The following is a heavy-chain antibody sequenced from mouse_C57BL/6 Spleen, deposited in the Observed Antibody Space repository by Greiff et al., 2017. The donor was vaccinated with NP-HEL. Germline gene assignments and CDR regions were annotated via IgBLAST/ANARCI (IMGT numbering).Heavy chain of an antibody. D-gene: IGHD1-1*01. J-gene: IGHJ1*03. V-gene: IGHV1-50*01. CDR1: GYTFTSYW. CDR2: IDPSDSYT. CDR3: ARGYYYGSSYEWYFDV. Sequence: QVQLQQPGAELVKPGASVKLSCKASGYTFTSYWMQWVKQRPGQGLEWIGEIDPSDSYTNYNQKFKGKATLTVDTSSSTAYMQLSSLTSEDSAVYDCARGYYYGSSYEWYFDVWGTGTTVTVSS.